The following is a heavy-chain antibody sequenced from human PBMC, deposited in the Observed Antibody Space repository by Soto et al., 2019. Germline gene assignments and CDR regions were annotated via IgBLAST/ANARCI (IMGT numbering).Heavy chain of an antibody. CDR2: ISGSGGST. Sequence: EVQLLESGGGLVQPGGSLRLSCAASGFTFSSYAMSWVRQAPGKGLGWVSAISGSGGSTYYADSVKGRFTISRDNSKNTLYLQMNSLRAEDTAVYYCAKDKGYSSSWYYPNYYYYGMDVWGQGTTVTVSS. J-gene: IGHJ6*02. CDR3: AKDKGYSSSWYYPNYYYYGMDV. V-gene: IGHV3-23*01. CDR1: GFTFSSYA. D-gene: IGHD6-13*01.